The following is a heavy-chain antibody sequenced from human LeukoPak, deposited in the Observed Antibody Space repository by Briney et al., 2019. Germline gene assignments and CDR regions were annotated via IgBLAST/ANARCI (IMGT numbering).Heavy chain of an antibody. Sequence: PGGSLRLSCAASGFTFSNLWMHWVRQAPGKGLVWVSRIYTDGSFTTYADSVKGRFTISRGNAKNTLYLQMNSLRVEDTAVYYCTRVTSGAYFDYWGQGTLVTVSS. CDR1: GFTFSNLW. V-gene: IGHV3-74*01. D-gene: IGHD3-10*01. J-gene: IGHJ4*02. CDR2: IYTDGSFT. CDR3: TRVTSGAYFDY.